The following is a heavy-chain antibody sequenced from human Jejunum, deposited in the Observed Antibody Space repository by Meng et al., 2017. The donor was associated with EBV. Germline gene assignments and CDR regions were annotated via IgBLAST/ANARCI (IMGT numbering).Heavy chain of an antibody. J-gene: IGHJ4*02. CDR2: IYPSGLT. D-gene: IGHD1-14*01. CDR3: ARRPGSWRLDY. CDR1: GCSISNSVW. Sequence: VEQEGSGPVRVTPSAPLSLPCAVSGCSISNSVWWNWVRQSPGKGLEWIGEIYPSGLTNYNPSLKSRVTISVDTSKNKFSLNLASVTAADTAVYYCARRPGSWRLDYWGPGTVVTVSS. V-gene: IGHV4-4*02.